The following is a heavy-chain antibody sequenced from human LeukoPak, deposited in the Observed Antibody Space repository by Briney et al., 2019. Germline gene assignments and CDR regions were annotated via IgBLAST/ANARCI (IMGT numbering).Heavy chain of an antibody. Sequence: GGSLRLSCAASGFSFSTQRMHWVRQAPGKGLVWVSYINIDERITGYADSVKGRFTISRDNAKNTLYLQMNSLRAEDTAIYYCAKGYGGKFFYFDYWGQGTLVTVSS. CDR1: GFSFSTQR. CDR3: AKGYGGKFFYFDY. J-gene: IGHJ4*02. V-gene: IGHV3-74*01. D-gene: IGHD4-23*01. CDR2: INIDERIT.